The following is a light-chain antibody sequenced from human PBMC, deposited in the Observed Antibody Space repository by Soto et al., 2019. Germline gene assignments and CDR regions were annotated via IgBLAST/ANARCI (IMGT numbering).Light chain of an antibody. CDR2: GAS. Sequence: EIVLTQSPGTLSLSPGERATLSCRASQSVSSSYLAWYQQKPGQAPRLLIYGASSRATGIPDRFSGSGSGTAFQLTISRLEPEDFAVYYGQQYGSSPWTFGQGTKVEIK. J-gene: IGKJ1*01. CDR1: QSVSSSY. V-gene: IGKV3-20*01. CDR3: QQYGSSPWT.